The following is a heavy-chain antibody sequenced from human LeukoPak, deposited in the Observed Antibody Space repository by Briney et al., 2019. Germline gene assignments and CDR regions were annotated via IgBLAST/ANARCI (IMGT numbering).Heavy chain of an antibody. CDR2: ISWNSGSI. J-gene: IGHJ4*02. V-gene: IGHV3-9*01. CDR3: AKDITTVTTLPDY. CDR1: GFTFDDYA. D-gene: IGHD4-17*01. Sequence: ARSLRLSSAASGFTFDDYAMHWLPQAPGKGLEWVSGISWNSGSIGYADSVKGRFTISRDNAKNSLYLQMNSLRAEDTVLYYCAKDITTVTTLPDYWGQGTLVTVSS.